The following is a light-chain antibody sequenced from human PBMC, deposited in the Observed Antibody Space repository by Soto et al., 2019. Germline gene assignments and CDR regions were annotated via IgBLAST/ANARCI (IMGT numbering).Light chain of an antibody. CDR3: SAYRRGIIV. J-gene: IGLJ2*01. Sequence: QSALTRPASVSGSPGQSITISCTGTNNDVGGHMYVSWYQHQAGKVPKLIIYEIDNRPSGVSDRFSGSKSGNTASLTISGLQAEDEAAYYCSAYRRGIIVFGGGTKVTVL. V-gene: IGLV2-14*01. CDR2: EID. CDR1: NNDVGGHMY.